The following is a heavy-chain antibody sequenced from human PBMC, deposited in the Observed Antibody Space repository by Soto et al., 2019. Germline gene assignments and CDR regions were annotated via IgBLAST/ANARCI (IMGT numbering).Heavy chain of an antibody. Sequence: PGGSLRLSCAASGLTFSNVWMTWVRQAPGKGLEWVGRLKSTSDGETADVAAPVKARFTISRDDSKNTVFLEMNSLKSEDTALYYCAIAAMINRASWTSFDYWGRGTQVTVSS. V-gene: IGHV3-15*01. CDR1: GLTFSNVW. J-gene: IGHJ4*01. CDR2: LKSTSDGETA. CDR3: AIAAMINRASWTSFDY. D-gene: IGHD5-12*01.